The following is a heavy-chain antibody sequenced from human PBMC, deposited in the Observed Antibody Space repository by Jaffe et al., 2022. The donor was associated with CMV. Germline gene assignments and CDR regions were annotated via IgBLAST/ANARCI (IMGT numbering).Heavy chain of an antibody. D-gene: IGHD6-13*01. CDR3: ARHLGGPAGGADH. J-gene: IGHJ4*02. CDR1: GGSISSSSYY. Sequence: QLQLQESGPGLVKPSETLSLTCTVSGGSISSSSYYWGWVRQPPGKGLEYIGSIYYTGSTSYDPSLKSRVTISVDTSKNQFSLKLSSVTAADTAMYYCARHLGGPAGGADHWGQGTLVTVSS. CDR2: IYYTGST. V-gene: IGHV4-39*01.